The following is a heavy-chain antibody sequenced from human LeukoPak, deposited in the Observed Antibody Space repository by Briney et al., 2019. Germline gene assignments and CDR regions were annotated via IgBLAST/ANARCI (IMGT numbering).Heavy chain of an antibody. CDR1: GFSFSSSG. V-gene: IGHV3-48*01. D-gene: IGHD3-10*01. CDR2: IDTSSTTK. J-gene: IGHJ1*01. CDR3: AGPLGSPYFPH. Sequence: PGGSLRLSCAASGFSFSSSGMNWVRQAPGMGLEWVSYIDTSSTTKNYADSVKGRFTISRDNAKNSLYLQMNSLRVEDTAVYYCAGPLGSPYFPHWGQGTLVTVSS.